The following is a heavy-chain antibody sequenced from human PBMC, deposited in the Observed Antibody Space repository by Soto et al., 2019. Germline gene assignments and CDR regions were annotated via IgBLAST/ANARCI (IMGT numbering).Heavy chain of an antibody. V-gene: IGHV4-34*01. CDR1: GGSFSGYY. J-gene: IGHJ3*02. D-gene: IGHD3-16*02. CDR2: INHSGST. CDR3: ARKFGDYVWGSYRDDAFDI. Sequence: QVQLQQWGAGLLKPSETLSLTCAVYGGSFSGYYWSWIRQPPGKGLEWIGEINHSGSTNYNPPLKCRVTISVDTSKNQFSLKLSSVTAADTAVYYCARKFGDYVWGSYRDDAFDIWGQGTMVTVSS.